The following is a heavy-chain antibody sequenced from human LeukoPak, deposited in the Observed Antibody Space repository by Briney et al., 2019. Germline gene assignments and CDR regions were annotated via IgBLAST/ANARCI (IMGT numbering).Heavy chain of an antibody. J-gene: IGHJ1*01. V-gene: IGHV4-4*07. D-gene: IGHD2-15*01. CDR1: GGSISSYY. CDR3: ARDGGSPAYFQH. CDR2: IYTSGST. Sequence: ETLSLTCTVSGGSISSYYWSWIRQPAGKGLEGIGRIYTSGSTNYNPPLKRGTTMSVDTSKNQSSLKLSSVTAADTAVYYCARDGGSPAYFQHWGQGTLVTVSS.